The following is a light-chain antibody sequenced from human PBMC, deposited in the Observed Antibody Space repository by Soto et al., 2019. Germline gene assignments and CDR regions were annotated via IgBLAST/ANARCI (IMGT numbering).Light chain of an antibody. CDR3: QQYGSSSFT. J-gene: IGKJ3*01. CDR1: QGISNY. CDR2: GAS. V-gene: IGKV1-NL1*01. Sequence: DIQMTQSPSSLSASVGDRVTITCRASQGISNYLAWYQQKPGKVPKLLIYGASSRATGIPDRFSGSGSGTDFTLTISRLEPEDFAVYYCQQYGSSSFTFGPGTKVDIK.